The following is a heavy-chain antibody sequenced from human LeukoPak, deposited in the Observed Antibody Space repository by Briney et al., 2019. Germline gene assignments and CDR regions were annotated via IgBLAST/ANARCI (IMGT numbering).Heavy chain of an antibody. CDR3: ARHGYTASHFFLDY. D-gene: IGHD5-18*01. CDR1: TGSINGYY. CDR2: IYTTGRA. Sequence: SETLSLTCSVSTGSINGYYWGWVRQPAGRGLERIGRIYTTGRADYDPSLQSRVAMSIDTSQKQFSLNLKSVTAADTATYFCARHGYTASHFFLDYWSQGAPVTVSS. J-gene: IGHJ4*02. V-gene: IGHV4-4*07.